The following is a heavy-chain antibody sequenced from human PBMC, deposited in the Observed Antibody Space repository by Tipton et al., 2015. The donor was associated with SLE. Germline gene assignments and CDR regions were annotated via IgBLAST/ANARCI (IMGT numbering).Heavy chain of an antibody. CDR1: GGSISSSTDY. Sequence: LSLTCTVSGGSISSSTDYWGWIRQPPGKGLEWVAGISGSGVTYYADSVKGRFTISRDNFKNTLHLQMNSLRTGDTAIYYCAKEEGAATGHWYFDLWGRGTLVTVSA. D-gene: IGHD6-13*01. CDR3: AKEEGAATGHWYFDL. CDR2: ISGSGVT. V-gene: IGHV3-23*01. J-gene: IGHJ2*01.